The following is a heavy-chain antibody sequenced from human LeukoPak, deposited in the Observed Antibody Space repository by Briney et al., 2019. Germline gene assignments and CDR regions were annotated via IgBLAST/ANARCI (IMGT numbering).Heavy chain of an antibody. CDR2: IYYSGST. J-gene: IGHJ4*02. CDR3: VAFGGVIVSDY. V-gene: IGHV4-39*01. CDR1: GGSISSSSYY. D-gene: IGHD3-16*02. Sequence: SETLSLTCTVSGGSISSSSYYWGWIRQPPGKGLEWIGSIYYSGSTYYNPSLKSRVTISVDTSKNQFSLKLSSVTAADTAVYYCVAFGGVIVSDYWGQGTMVTVSS.